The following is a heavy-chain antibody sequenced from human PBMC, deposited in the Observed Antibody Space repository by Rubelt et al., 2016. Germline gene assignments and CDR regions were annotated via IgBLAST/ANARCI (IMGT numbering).Heavy chain of an antibody. V-gene: IGHV4-34*01. Sequence: QVQLQQWGAGLLKPSETLSLTCAVYGGSFSGYYWSWIRQPPGKGLEWIGEINHSGSTNYNPSLRSGVTMSVDTSKNQFSLKLSSVTAADTAVYYCAVPGIAVAGDDYWGQGTLVTVSS. J-gene: IGHJ4*02. CDR2: INHSGST. CDR3: AVPGIAVAGDDY. D-gene: IGHD6-19*01. CDR1: GGSFSGYY.